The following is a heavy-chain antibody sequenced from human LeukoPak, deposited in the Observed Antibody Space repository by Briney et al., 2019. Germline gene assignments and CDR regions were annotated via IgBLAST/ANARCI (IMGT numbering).Heavy chain of an antibody. J-gene: IGHJ1*01. CDR2: ISGSGGST. D-gene: IGHD4-17*01. Sequence: GGSLRLSCAASGFTFSSYAMSWVRQAPGKGLEWVSAISGSGGSTYYADSVKGRFTISRDNSKNTLYLQMNSLRAEDTAVYYCAKGVTTGRLFGLKIYEYFQHWGQGTLVTVSS. CDR1: GFTFSSYA. CDR3: AKGVTTGRLFGLKIYEYFQH. V-gene: IGHV3-23*01.